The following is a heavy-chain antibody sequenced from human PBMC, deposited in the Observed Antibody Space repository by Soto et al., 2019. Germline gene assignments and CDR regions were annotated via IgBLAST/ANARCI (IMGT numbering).Heavy chain of an antibody. CDR2: ISGSGGST. Sequence: GGSLRLSCAASGFTFSSYAMSWVRQAPGKGLEWVSAISGSGGSTYYADSVKGRFTISRDNSKNTLYLQMNSLRAEDTAVYYCAKDGHCSSTSCHKRDAFDIWGQGTMVT. D-gene: IGHD2-2*02. V-gene: IGHV3-23*01. CDR3: AKDGHCSSTSCHKRDAFDI. J-gene: IGHJ3*02. CDR1: GFTFSSYA.